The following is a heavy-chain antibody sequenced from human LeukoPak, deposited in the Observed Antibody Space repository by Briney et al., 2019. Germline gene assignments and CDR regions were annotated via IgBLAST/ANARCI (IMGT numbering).Heavy chain of an antibody. Sequence: KPSETLSLSCTVSGGSISSYCWSWIRQPPGKGLEWIGYIYYSGSTNYNPSLKSRVTISVDTSKNQFSLKLSSVTAADTAVYYCAREGGRYYYDSSGYLTTPFDYWGQGTLVTVSS. V-gene: IGHV4-59*01. CDR2: IYYSGST. D-gene: IGHD3-22*01. CDR3: AREGGRYYYDSSGYLTTPFDY. CDR1: GGSISSYC. J-gene: IGHJ4*02.